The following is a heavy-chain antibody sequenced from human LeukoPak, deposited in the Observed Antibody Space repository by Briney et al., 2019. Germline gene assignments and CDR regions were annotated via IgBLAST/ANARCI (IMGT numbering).Heavy chain of an antibody. CDR1: GYTFTSYG. CDR3: ARVLGATSPYGMDV. V-gene: IGHV1-18*01. J-gene: IGHJ6*02. CDR2: ISAYNGNT. Sequence: ASVKVSCKASGYTFTSYGISWVRPAPGQGLEWMGWISAYNGNTNYAQKLQGRVTMTTDTSTSTAYMELRSLRSDDTAVYYCARVLGATSPYGMDVWGQGTTVTVSS. D-gene: IGHD1-26*01.